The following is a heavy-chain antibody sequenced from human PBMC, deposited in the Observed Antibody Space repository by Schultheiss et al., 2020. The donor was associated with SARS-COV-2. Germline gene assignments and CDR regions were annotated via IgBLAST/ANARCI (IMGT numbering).Heavy chain of an antibody. J-gene: IGHJ4*02. CDR3: ARWATGPGFDY. V-gene: IGHV4-39*07. Sequence: SETLSLTCTVSGGSISSSSYYWGWIRQPPGKGLEWIGSIYYSGSTYYNPSLKSRVTISVDTSKNQFSLKLSSVTAADTAVYYCARWATGPGFDYWGQGTLVTVSS. CDR1: GGSISSSSYY. D-gene: IGHD5-12*01. CDR2: IYYSGST.